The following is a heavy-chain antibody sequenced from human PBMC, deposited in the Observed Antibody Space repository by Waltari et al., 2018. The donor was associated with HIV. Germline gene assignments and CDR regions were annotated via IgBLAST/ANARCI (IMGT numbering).Heavy chain of an antibody. CDR3: ARDGAGFGLGVSDY. Sequence: QLQLQESGPGLVKPSETLSLTCTVSGGSISSSSYYWGWIRQPPGKGLEWIGSIYYSGSTYYNPSLKSRVTISVDTSKNQFSLKLSSVTAADTAVYYCARDGAGFGLGVSDYWGQGTLVTVSS. CDR1: GGSISSSSYY. CDR2: IYYSGST. V-gene: IGHV4-39*07. J-gene: IGHJ4*02. D-gene: IGHD3-10*01.